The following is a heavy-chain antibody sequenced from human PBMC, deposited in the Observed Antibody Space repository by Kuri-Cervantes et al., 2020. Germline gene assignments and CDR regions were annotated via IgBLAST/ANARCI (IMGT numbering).Heavy chain of an antibody. V-gene: IGHV3-48*04. CDR1: EFTFSNYS. CDR2: ISSTSNTI. Sequence: GESLKISCAASEFTFSNYSMNWVRQAPGKGLEWVSYISSTSNTIYYADSVKGRFTISRDNAKNSVHLQMNSLRAEDTAVYYCARDGYYYYYMDVWGKGTTVTVSS. CDR3: ARDGYYYYYMDV. J-gene: IGHJ6*03.